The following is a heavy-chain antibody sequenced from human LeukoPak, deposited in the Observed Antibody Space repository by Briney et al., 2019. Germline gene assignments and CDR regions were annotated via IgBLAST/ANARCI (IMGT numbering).Heavy chain of an antibody. CDR1: GFTLSTNA. V-gene: IGHV3-7*03. J-gene: IGHJ6*02. CDR2: INPDGSER. CDR3: TRDLAAVPGPRMDV. D-gene: IGHD6-19*01. Sequence: GGSLRLSCLTSGFTLSTNAMSWVRQAPGKGLEWVALINPDGSERYYVDSVKGRFTISRDNARNSLYLQMDSLRDDDTAMYFCTRDLAAVPGPRMDVWGQGTTVTVSS.